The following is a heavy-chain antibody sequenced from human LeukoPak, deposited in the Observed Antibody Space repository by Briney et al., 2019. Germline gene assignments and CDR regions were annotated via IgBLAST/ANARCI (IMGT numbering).Heavy chain of an antibody. Sequence: GGSLRLSCAASGFTFSSYSMNWVRQAPGKGLEWVSSISSSSSYIYYADSVKGRFTISRDNAKNSLYLQMNSLRAEDTAVYYCARENYCSGGSCLDYWGQGTLVTVSS. V-gene: IGHV3-21*01. CDR2: ISSSSSYI. J-gene: IGHJ4*02. D-gene: IGHD2-15*01. CDR1: GFTFSSYS. CDR3: ARENYCSGGSCLDY.